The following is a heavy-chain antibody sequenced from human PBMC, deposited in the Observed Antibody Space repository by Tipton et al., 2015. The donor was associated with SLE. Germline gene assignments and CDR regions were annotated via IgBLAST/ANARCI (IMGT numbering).Heavy chain of an antibody. V-gene: IGHV4-4*07. D-gene: IGHD2-15*01. J-gene: IGHJ4*02. CDR3: ARGGGSNEGYFDY. Sequence: TLSLTCTVSGGSISSHYWSWIRQPPGKGLEWIGRIYTSGSTYYNPSLKSRVTISVDTSKNQFSLKLSSVTAADTAVYYCARGGGSNEGYFDYWGQGTLVTVSS. CDR2: IYTSGST. CDR1: GGSISSHY.